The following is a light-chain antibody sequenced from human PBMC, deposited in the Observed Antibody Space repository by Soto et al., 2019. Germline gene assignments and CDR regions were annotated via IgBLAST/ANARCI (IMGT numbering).Light chain of an antibody. J-gene: IGLJ3*02. Sequence: QPVLTQSPSASASLGASVKLTCTLSSGHRSYGIAWHQQQPEKGPRYLMHINSDGSLTKGDGIPDRFSGSSSGAERYLTISSLQSEDEADYYCQTWGTGIQWVFGGGTQLTVL. CDR2: INSDGSL. CDR1: SGHRSYG. V-gene: IGLV4-69*01. CDR3: QTWGTGIQWV.